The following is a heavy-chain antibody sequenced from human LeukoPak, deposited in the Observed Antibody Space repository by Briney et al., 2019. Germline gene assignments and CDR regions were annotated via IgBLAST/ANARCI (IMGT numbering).Heavy chain of an antibody. CDR3: ARDPNDDYGDPIDH. V-gene: IGHV4-39*07. CDR2: IYYSGST. J-gene: IGHJ4*02. D-gene: IGHD4-17*01. CDR1: GGSISSSSYY. Sequence: SETLSLTCTVSGGSISSSSYYWGWIRQPPGKGLEWIGSIYYSGSTYYNPSLKSRVTISVDTSKNQFSLKLSSVTAADTAVYYCARDPNDDYGDPIDHWGQGTLVTVSS.